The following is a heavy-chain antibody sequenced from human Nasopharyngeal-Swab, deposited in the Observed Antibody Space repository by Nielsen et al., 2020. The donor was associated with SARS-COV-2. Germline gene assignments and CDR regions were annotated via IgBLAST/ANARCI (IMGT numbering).Heavy chain of an antibody. V-gene: IGHV4-4*07. J-gene: IGHJ4*02. CDR2: IYTSGST. CDR3: ARDSSSWYPNAPFDY. CDR1: GGSISSYY. Sequence: SETLSLTCTVSGGSISSYYWSWIRQPAGKGLEWIGRIYTSGSTNYNPSLKSRVTMSVDTSKNQFSLKPSSVTAADTAVYYCARDSSSWYPNAPFDYWGQGTLVTVSS. D-gene: IGHD6-13*01.